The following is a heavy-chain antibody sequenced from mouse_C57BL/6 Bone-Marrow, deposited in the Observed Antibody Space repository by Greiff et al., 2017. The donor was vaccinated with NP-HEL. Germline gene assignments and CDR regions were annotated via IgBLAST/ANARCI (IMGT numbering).Heavy chain of an antibody. CDR3: ARAGYGNFYWYFDV. J-gene: IGHJ1*03. Sequence: EVQLVESEGGLVQPGSSMKLSCTASGFTFSDYYMAWVRQVPEKGLEWVANINYDGSSTYYLDSLKSRFIISRDNAKNILYLQMSSLKSEDTATYYGARAGYGNFYWYFDVWGTGTTVTVSS. CDR2: INYDGSST. V-gene: IGHV5-16*01. D-gene: IGHD2-10*02. CDR1: GFTFSDYY.